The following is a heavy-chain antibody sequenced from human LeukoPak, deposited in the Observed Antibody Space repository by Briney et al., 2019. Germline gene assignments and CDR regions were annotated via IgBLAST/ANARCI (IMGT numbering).Heavy chain of an antibody. CDR3: ARTYGYLYAFDI. Sequence: SETLSLTCTVSGGSISSYYWSWIRQPPGKGLEWIGYIYYSGSTNYNPSLKSRVTMSVDTSKNQFSLKLSSVTAADTAAYYCARTYGYLYAFDIWGQGTMVTVSS. J-gene: IGHJ3*02. D-gene: IGHD5-18*01. V-gene: IGHV4-59*12. CDR1: GGSISSYY. CDR2: IYYSGST.